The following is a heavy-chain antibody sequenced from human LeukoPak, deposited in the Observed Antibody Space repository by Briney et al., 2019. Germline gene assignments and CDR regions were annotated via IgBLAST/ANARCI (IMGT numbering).Heavy chain of an antibody. D-gene: IGHD5-18*01. J-gene: IGHJ4*02. V-gene: IGHV1-2*02. CDR1: GYTFTGYY. Sequence: ASVKVSCMSSGYTFTGYYMHWVRQAPGQGLEWMGWINPNSGGTNYAQKFQGRVTMTRDTSISTAYMELSRLRSDDTAVYYCARGRIQLWPTSGHFDYWGQGTLVTVSS. CDR2: INPNSGGT. CDR3: ARGRIQLWPTSGHFDY.